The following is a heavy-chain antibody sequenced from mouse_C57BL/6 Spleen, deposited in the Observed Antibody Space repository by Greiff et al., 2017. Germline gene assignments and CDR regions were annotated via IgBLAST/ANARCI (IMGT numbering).Heavy chain of an antibody. CDR3: AGGYSLAWFAY. J-gene: IGHJ3*01. D-gene: IGHD1-1*01. CDR2: INPNNGGT. Sequence: EVQLQQPVPELVKPGASVTIPCKASGYTFTDYNMDWVKQSYGKSLEWTGDINPNNGGTTYNQKFKGKATLTVDKFSSTACIQLRSLTAECAAVYFRAGGYSLAWFAYWGQGALVSVSA. V-gene: IGHV1-18*01. CDR1: GYTFTDYN.